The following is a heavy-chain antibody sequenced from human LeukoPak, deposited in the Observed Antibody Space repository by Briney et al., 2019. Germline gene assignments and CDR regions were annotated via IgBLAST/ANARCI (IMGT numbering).Heavy chain of an antibody. J-gene: IGHJ4*02. CDR3: AFGRIVGASDY. CDR2: ISSNGGST. Sequence: GGSLRLSCAASGFTFSSYAMHWVRQAPGKGLEYVSAISSNGGSTYYANSVKGRFTISRDNSKNTLYLQMGSLRAEDMAVYYCAFGRIVGASDYWGQGTLVTVSS. V-gene: IGHV3-64*01. D-gene: IGHD1-26*01. CDR1: GFTFSSYA.